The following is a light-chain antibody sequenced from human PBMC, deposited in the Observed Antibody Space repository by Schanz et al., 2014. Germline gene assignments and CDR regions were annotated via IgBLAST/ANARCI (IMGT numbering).Light chain of an antibody. CDR3: HQYHDWPPHT. V-gene: IGKV3-15*01. J-gene: IGKJ2*01. Sequence: EIVLTQSPGTLSLSPGERATLSCRASQSVRSSYLAWYQHKPGQAPRLLIYGASTRATGIPARFSGGGSGTEFTLTISSLQSEDFAVYFCHQYHDWPPHTFGQGTRLEIK. CDR1: QSVRSSY. CDR2: GAS.